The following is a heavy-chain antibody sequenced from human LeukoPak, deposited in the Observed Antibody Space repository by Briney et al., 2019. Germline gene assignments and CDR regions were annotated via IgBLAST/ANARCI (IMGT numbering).Heavy chain of an antibody. CDR2: ISGSGSSP. V-gene: IGHV3-23*01. D-gene: IGHD3-16*01. Sequence: GGSLRLSCEASGFTFSSDAMNWVRQAPGKGLEWVSAISGSGSSPYYADSVKGRFTVSRDNTKNTLYLQMSNLRVEDTALYYCAKGRLWGRGGYHYYYMDVWGKGTAVTISS. J-gene: IGHJ6*03. CDR3: AKGRLWGRGGYHYYYMDV. CDR1: GFTFSSDA.